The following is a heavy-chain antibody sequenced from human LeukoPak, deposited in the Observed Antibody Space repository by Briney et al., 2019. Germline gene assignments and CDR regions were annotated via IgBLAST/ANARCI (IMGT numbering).Heavy chain of an antibody. V-gene: IGHV3-48*03. CDR3: ARISGGYSYDY. J-gene: IGHJ4*02. Sequence: GGSLRLSCAASAFTFSNYEMNWVRQAPGKGLEWVSYISSGGSVIYYADSVKGRFTISGDNAKNSLYLQMNSLRAEDTAVYYCARISGGYSYDYWGQGTLVTVSS. CDR1: AFTFSNYE. D-gene: IGHD5-18*01. CDR2: ISSGGSVI.